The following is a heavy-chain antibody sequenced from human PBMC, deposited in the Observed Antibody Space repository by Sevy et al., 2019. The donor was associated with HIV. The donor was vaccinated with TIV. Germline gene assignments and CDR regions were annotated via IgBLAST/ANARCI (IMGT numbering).Heavy chain of an antibody. CDR1: RFTFSTYD. Sequence: GGSLRLSCAASRFTFSTYDIHWVRQAPGKGLEWVAVISHDGNYQYYTDSVKGRFTISRNESKNKAYLKMNSLRADDSGGYYCAKGQGYDYIWGNERSEYYFDYWGQGTLVTVSS. D-gene: IGHD3-16*01. CDR2: ISHDGNYQ. CDR3: AKGQGYDYIWGNERSEYYFDY. V-gene: IGHV3-30*18. J-gene: IGHJ4*02.